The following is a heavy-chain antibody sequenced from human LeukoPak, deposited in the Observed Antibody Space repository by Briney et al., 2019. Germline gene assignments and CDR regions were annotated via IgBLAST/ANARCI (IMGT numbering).Heavy chain of an antibody. D-gene: IGHD4-17*01. CDR2: VYHSGST. CDR3: ARASHDYGDYSHFDY. V-gene: IGHV4-4*02. J-gene: IGHJ4*02. Sequence: TSETLSLTCAVSGGSISSRNWWSWVRQPPGKGLEWIGEVYHSGSTNYNPSLKTRVTISVDKSKNQFSLKLSSVTAADTAVYYCARASHDYGDYSHFDYWGQGTLVTVSS. CDR1: GGSISSRNW.